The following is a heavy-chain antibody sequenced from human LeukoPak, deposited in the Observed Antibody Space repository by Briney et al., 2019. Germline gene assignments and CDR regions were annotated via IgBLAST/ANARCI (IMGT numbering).Heavy chain of an antibody. J-gene: IGHJ4*02. CDR2: INPNSGGT. D-gene: IGHD6-13*01. Sequence: ASVKVSCKASGYTFTSYGISWVRQAPGQGLEWMGWINPNSGGTNYAQKFQGRVTMTRDTSISTAYMELSRLRSDDTAVYYCAREKEAAGTLVYWGQGTLVTVSS. CDR3: AREKEAAGTLVY. V-gene: IGHV1-2*02. CDR1: GYTFTSYG.